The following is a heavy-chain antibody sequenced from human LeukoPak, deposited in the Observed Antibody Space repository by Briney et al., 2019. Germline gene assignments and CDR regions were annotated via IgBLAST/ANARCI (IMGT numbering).Heavy chain of an antibody. CDR3: VRDVGYAFDI. V-gene: IGHV3-23*01. J-gene: IGHJ3*02. Sequence: GGSLRLSCAASGLTFSDYSMTWVRQAPGKGLFWVSGISAGGGSTYYADSVKGRFSISRDNSRNTLYLQMNSLRDEDTAVYYCVRDVGYAFDIWGQGTMVTVSS. CDR1: GLTFSDYS. CDR2: ISAGGGST. D-gene: IGHD1-26*01.